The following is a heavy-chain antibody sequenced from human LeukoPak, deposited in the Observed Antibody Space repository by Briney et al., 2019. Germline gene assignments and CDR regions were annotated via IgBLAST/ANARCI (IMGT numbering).Heavy chain of an antibody. Sequence: GGTLRLSCAASGFSFSSFGMSWVRQAPGRGLEWVSGISGSGGSTDYADSVKGRFTISRDNSKNTLYLQMNNLRAEDTAVYYCARGRPVGASTVEDYWGQGTLVTVSS. D-gene: IGHD1-26*01. CDR3: ARGRPVGASTVEDY. V-gene: IGHV3-23*01. J-gene: IGHJ4*02. CDR2: ISGSGGST. CDR1: GFSFSSFG.